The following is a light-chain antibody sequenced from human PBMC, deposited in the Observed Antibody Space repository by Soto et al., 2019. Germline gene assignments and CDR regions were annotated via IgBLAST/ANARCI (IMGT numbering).Light chain of an antibody. J-gene: IGLJ1*01. V-gene: IGLV2-11*01. Sequence: QSALTQPRSVSGSPGQSVSISCTGTSSDVGGYTYVSWYQQHPGKAPKVMIYDVSKRPSGVPDRFSGSKSGNTASLTISGHQSEDEAYYYCCSYAGRYTYVFGTGTKLTVL. CDR3: CSYAGRYTYV. CDR2: DVS. CDR1: SSDVGGYTY.